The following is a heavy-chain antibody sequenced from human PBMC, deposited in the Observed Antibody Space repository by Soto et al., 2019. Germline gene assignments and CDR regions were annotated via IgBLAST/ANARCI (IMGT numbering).Heavy chain of an antibody. D-gene: IGHD2-21*02. V-gene: IGHV1-18*04. CDR1: GYTFTSYG. J-gene: IGHJ3*01. CDR3: ARPQRGDDVKNAFDL. CDR2: VSVYTGNT. Sequence: ASVKVSCKSSGYTFTSYGVSWVRQAPGQGLEWLGWVSVYTGNTKHAQKFQDRVTLTTEASTSTAYMELRSMRSDDTAVYYCARPQRGDDVKNAFDLWGQGTMVTVSS.